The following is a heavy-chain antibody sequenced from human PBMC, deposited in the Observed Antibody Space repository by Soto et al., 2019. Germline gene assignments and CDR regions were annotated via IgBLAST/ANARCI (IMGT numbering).Heavy chain of an antibody. CDR2: IYSNGGT. Sequence: QVQLQASGPGLVKPSDTLSLTCTVSGDSIGTYNWGWIRQPPGKRLEWIGYIYSNGGTSYNTALKSRVTISADTSTKQFSLRLCSVTAADTAVYYCVRQGIGALHGLVDVWGQGTTVTVSS. J-gene: IGHJ6*02. V-gene: IGHV4-59*08. D-gene: IGHD1-26*01. CDR1: GDSIGTYN. CDR3: VRQGIGALHGLVDV.